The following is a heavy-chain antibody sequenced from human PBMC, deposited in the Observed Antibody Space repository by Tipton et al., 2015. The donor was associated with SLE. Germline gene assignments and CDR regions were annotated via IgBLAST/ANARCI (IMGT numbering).Heavy chain of an antibody. CDR2: FYYTGRS. D-gene: IGHD3-22*01. J-gene: IGHJ3*01. CDR3: ARGGDTYFYDGSGYRSDFDG. V-gene: IGHV4-39*07. CDR1: GDSIYSSSFY. Sequence: LRLSCTVFGDSIYSSSFYWGWVRQPPGKGLEWVGSFYYTGRSYFNPSLKSRVTISADTSKNQFSLNLRSVTPADTAMYYCARGGDTYFYDGSGYRSDFDGWGPGTMVTVSS.